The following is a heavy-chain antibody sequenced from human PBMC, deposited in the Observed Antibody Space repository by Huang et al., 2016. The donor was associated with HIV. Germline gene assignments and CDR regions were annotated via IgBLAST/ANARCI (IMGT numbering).Heavy chain of an antibody. CDR1: GFSISSYW. CDR3: ARDPRIQSWLNFFDY. J-gene: IGHJ4*02. Sequence: EVQLVESGGGLVQPGGSLRLSCAASGFSISSYWMHWVRQAPGKGLVWVSHINSDGSSTSYADSVKGRFTISRDNAKNTLYLQMNSLRAEDTAVYYCARDPRIQSWLNFFDYWGQGTLVSVSS. CDR2: INSDGSST. V-gene: IGHV3-74*01. D-gene: IGHD3-22*01.